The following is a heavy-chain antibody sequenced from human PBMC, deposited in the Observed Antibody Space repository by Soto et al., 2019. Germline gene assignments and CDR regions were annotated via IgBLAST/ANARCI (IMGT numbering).Heavy chain of an antibody. V-gene: IGHV4-34*01. J-gene: IGHJ4*02. CDR1: GGSFSGYY. CDR3: ARVVAAAGTWDY. D-gene: IGHD6-13*01. CDR2: INHSGST. Sequence: QVQLQQWGAGLLKPSETLSLTCAVYGGSFSGYYWSWIRQPPGKGLEWIGEINHSGSTNYNPTLKGRVTISVDTSKNQFSLKLSSVTAADTAVYYCARVVAAAGTWDYWGQGTLVTVSS.